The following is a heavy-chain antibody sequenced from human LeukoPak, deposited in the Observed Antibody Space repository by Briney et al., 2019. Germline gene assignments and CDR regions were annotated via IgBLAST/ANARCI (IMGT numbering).Heavy chain of an antibody. J-gene: IGHJ5*02. D-gene: IGHD6-19*01. CDR2: ISGSGGTT. CDR3: AKDPYGSAWYAPPWFDP. Sequence: GGSLGLSCAASGFTFSNYAMNWVRQAPGKGLEWVSAISGSGGTTYYLDSVKGRFTISRDNSKNTLYLQMNSLRAEDTAVYYCAKDPYGSAWYAPPWFDPWGQGTLVTVSS. V-gene: IGHV3-23*01. CDR1: GFTFSNYA.